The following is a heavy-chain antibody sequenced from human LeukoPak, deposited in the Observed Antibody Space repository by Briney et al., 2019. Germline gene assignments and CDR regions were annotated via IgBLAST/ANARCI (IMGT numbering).Heavy chain of an antibody. J-gene: IGHJ6*02. CDR3: ARVCGGGGCDHYYYGMDV. CDR2: IYTSGST. D-gene: IGHD2-21*01. CDR1: GGSISSYY. V-gene: IGHV4-4*07. Sequence: PSETLSLTCTVSGGSISSYYGSWIRQPAGKGLEWIGRIYTSGSTNYDPSLKSRVTMSVDTSKNQFSLKLSSVTAADTAVYYCARVCGGGGCDHYYYGMDVWGQGTTVTVSS.